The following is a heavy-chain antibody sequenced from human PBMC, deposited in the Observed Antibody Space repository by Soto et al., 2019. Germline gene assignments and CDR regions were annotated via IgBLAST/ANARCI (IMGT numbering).Heavy chain of an antibody. CDR2: ITPSSSAI. CDR3: ARDGGQQPGAYYYYGMDV. V-gene: IGHV3-48*02. D-gene: IGHD6-13*01. CDR1: GFTFSFYS. Sequence: VGSLRLSCAASGFTFSFYSMNWVRQAPGKGLEWVSYITPSSSAIYYADSVKGRFTISRDNAKNSLYLQMNSLRDEDTAVYYCARDGGQQPGAYYYYGMDVWGQGTTVTVSS. J-gene: IGHJ6*02.